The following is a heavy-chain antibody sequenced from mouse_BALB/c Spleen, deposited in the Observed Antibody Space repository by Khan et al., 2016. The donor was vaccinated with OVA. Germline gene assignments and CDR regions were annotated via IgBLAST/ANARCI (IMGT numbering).Heavy chain of an antibody. CDR3: APVGTCYVSVAY. D-gene: IGHD1-1*01. CDR2: IYPFNDDT. J-gene: IGHJ3*01. CDR1: GYTFTSYV. V-gene: IGHV1S136*01. Sequence: EVQLQQSGPELVKPGASVKMSCKASGYTFTSYVMHWVKQKPGLGLEWIGYIYPFNDDTKYNEKFKGKATLTSDKSSSTAYMELSGLTSEDSAVYYGAPVGTCYVSVAYWGQGTLVTVSA.